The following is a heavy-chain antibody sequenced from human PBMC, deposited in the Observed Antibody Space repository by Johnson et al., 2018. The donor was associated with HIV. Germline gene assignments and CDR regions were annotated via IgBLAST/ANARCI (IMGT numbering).Heavy chain of an antibody. V-gene: IGHV3-53*01. CDR2: IYSGEST. D-gene: IGHD2-8*02. CDR3: ARVLGTAYAVEI. J-gene: IGHJ3*02. Sequence: VQLVESGGGLIQPGGSLRLSCAASGFTVSSNYMSWVRQAPGKGLEWVSVIYSGESTYYADSVRGRFTITRVNSKNTLYVQMNSLIAEDTAVYYCARVLGTAYAVEIWGQGTMVTVSS. CDR1: GFTVSSNY.